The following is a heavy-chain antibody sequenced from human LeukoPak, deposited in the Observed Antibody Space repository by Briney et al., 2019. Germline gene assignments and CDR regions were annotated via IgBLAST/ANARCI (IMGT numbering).Heavy chain of an antibody. Sequence: PGGSLRLSCAASGFTVSSNYMSWVRQAPGKGLEWVANIKQDGSEKYYVDSVKGRFTISRDNAKNSLYLQMNSLRAEDTAVYYCARGPSYPLWGQGTLVTVSS. CDR2: IKQDGSEK. CDR3: ARGPSYPL. D-gene: IGHD6-6*01. CDR1: GFTVSSNY. J-gene: IGHJ4*02. V-gene: IGHV3-7*03.